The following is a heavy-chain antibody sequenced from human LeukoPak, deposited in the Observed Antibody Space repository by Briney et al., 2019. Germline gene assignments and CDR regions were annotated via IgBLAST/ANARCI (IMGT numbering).Heavy chain of an antibody. CDR3: ARDLVFDY. J-gene: IGHJ4*02. CDR2: IYYSGST. D-gene: IGHD2-15*01. CDR1: GGSISSSSYY. V-gene: IGHV4-39*07. Sequence: SETLSLTCTVSGGSISSSSYYWGWIRQPPGKGLGWIGSIYYSGSTYYNPSLKSRVTISVDTSKNQFSLKLSSVTAADTAVYYCARDLVFDYWGQGTLVTVSS.